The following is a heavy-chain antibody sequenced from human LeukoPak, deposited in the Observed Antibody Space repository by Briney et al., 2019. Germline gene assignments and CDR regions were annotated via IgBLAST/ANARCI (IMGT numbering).Heavy chain of an antibody. CDR3: ARFCSGGSCPFDP. D-gene: IGHD2-15*01. CDR2: IYHSGST. CDR1: GGSISSGGYS. J-gene: IGHJ5*02. Sequence: SQTLSLTCAVSGGSISSGGYSWSLIRQPPGKGLEWIGYIYHSGSTYYNPSLKSRVTISVDRSKNQFSLKLSSVTAADTAVYYCARFCSGGSCPFDPWGQGTLVTVSS. V-gene: IGHV4-30-2*01.